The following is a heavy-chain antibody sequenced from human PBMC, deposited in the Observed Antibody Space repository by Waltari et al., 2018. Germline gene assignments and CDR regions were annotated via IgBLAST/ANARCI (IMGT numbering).Heavy chain of an antibody. CDR3: ARYIAAAGKFDY. Sequence: QVQLQESGPGLVKPSETLSLTCTVSGGSISSYYWRWIRQPPGKGLEWIGYIYYSGSTNYNPSLKSRVTISVDTSKNQFSLKLSSVTAADTAVYYCARYIAAAGKFDYWGQGTLVTVSS. CDR2: IYYSGST. D-gene: IGHD6-13*01. CDR1: GGSISSYY. J-gene: IGHJ4*02. V-gene: IGHV4-59*01.